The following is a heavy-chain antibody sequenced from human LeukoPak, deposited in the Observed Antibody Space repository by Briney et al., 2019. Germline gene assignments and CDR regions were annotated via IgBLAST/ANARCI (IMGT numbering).Heavy chain of an antibody. CDR1: GGTFSSYA. CDR2: IIPIFGTA. CDR3: ARALYSSGWYWYSDL. Sequence: GASVTVSCTASGGTFSSYAISWVRQAPGQGLEWMGGIIPIFGTANYAQKFQGRVTITADESTSTAYMELSSLRSEDTAVYYCARALYSSGWYWYSDLWGRGTLVTVSS. J-gene: IGHJ2*01. D-gene: IGHD6-19*01. V-gene: IGHV1-69*13.